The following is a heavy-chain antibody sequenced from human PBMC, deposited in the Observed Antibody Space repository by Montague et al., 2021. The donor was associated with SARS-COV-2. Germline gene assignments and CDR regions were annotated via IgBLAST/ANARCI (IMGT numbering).Heavy chain of an antibody. V-gene: IGHV4-59*01. CDR3: ARTSRGSRYFYGVDV. Sequence: SETLSLTCTVSGDSISDYYWGWIQQPPGMGLEWIGYIFRSGATNYNPPLKSRVIISLDTSKSQFSLRLSSVTAAGTAIYYCARTSRGSRYFYGVDVWGQGTAVTVSS. J-gene: IGHJ6*02. CDR2: IFRSGAT. CDR1: GDSISDYY. D-gene: IGHD3-10*01.